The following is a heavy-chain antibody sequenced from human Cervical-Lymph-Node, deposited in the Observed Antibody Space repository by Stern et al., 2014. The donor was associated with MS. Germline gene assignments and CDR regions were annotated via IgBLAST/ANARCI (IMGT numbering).Heavy chain of an antibody. V-gene: IGHV7-4-1*02. CDR2: INTHTGKP. CDR3: AKEGVEDNDAFDI. CDR1: GYTFSDSA. J-gene: IGHJ3*02. Sequence: QDQLVQSGSELNSPGASVKVSCRTSGYTFSDSAINWVRQVPGQGLEWMGWINTHTGKPTYAQDFTGHFVFSLDTSVSTAYLQITSLRAEDSAIYFCAKEGVEDNDAFDIWGQGTMVTVSP. D-gene: IGHD3-3*01.